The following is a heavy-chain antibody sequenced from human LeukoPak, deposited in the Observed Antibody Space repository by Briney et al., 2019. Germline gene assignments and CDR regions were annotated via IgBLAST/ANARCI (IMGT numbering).Heavy chain of an antibody. Sequence: GGSLRLSCVASGFTFSTYNMNWVRQAPGKGLECVSFIDASGNYIQYADSMKGRFTISRDNAQNSLFLQLNSLRVEDTAVYYCARDKGVAIRAYDIWGQGTMVTVSS. J-gene: IGHJ3*02. V-gene: IGHV3-21*06. CDR3: ARDKGVAIRAYDI. CDR1: GFTFSTYN. D-gene: IGHD3-22*01. CDR2: IDASGNYI.